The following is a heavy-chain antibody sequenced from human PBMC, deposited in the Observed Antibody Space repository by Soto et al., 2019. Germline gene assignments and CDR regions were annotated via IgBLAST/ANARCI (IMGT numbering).Heavy chain of an antibody. J-gene: IGHJ4*02. D-gene: IGHD3-22*01. CDR1: GYTFTDYT. V-gene: IGHV1-18*01. Sequence: GASVKVSCKASGYTFTDYTISWVRQAPGQGLEWMGWISPYNGNTNYAQILQGRVTMTTDTSTSTAYMELRSLRSDDTAVYFCAREASKRPRMIWIDYWGQGTLVTVSS. CDR3: AREASKRPRMIWIDY. CDR2: ISPYNGNT.